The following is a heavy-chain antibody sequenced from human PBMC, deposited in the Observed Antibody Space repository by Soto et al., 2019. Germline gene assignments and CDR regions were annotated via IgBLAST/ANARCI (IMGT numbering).Heavy chain of an antibody. Sequence: QVQLVESGGGVAQPGRSLRLSCAASGSTFSSYAMQWVRQAPGKGLEWVAVIWYDGSNEDYADSVKGRFTISRDNSKNTLFLLMNSLRVEDTAVYYCAREETGTFDRWGQGTLVTVS. V-gene: IGHV3-33*01. D-gene: IGHD1-1*01. CDR1: GSTFSSYA. CDR2: IWYDGSNE. J-gene: IGHJ4*02. CDR3: AREETGTFDR.